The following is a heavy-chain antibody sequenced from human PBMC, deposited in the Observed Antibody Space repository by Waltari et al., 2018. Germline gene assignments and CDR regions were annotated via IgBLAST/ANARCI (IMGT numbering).Heavy chain of an antibody. J-gene: IGHJ4*02. D-gene: IGHD3-9*01. V-gene: IGHV3-30*04. Sequence: QVQLVESGGGVVQPWGSLRLSCAASGFSFSSYAVHWASQAPDKGQVLVGGISYGGSNKVNADSVNGRFTIYRDNSKSTLDLQMNSLRVEDTALYYCARSLRFFDCPDGYWGQGTLVTVSS. CDR1: GFSFSSYA. CDR2: ISYGGSNK. CDR3: ARSLRFFDCPDGY.